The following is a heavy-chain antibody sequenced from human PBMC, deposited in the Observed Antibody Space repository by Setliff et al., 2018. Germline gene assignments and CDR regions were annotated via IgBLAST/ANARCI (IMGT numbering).Heavy chain of an antibody. Sequence: SETLSLTCTVSGGSISSGGYYWSWIRQHPGKGLEWIGYIYYSGSTYYNPSLKSRVTISVDTSKNQFSLKLSSVTAADTAVYYCARNRLLIAVDQGFDPWGQGTLVTV. D-gene: IGHD6-19*01. J-gene: IGHJ5*02. CDR1: GGSISSGGYY. CDR3: ARNRLLIAVDQGFDP. CDR2: IYYSGST. V-gene: IGHV4-31*03.